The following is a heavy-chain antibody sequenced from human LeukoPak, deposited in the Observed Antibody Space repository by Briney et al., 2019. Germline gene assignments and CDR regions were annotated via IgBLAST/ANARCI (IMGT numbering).Heavy chain of an antibody. CDR1: GYSISSGYY. CDR3: ARGPAAGIDTGHYDY. V-gene: IGHV4-38-2*02. Sequence: PSETLSLTCTVSGYSISSGYYWGWIRPPPGKGLEWIGSIYHSGSTYYNPSLKSRVTISVDTSKNQFSLKLSSVTAADTAVYYCARGPAAGIDTGHYDYWGQGTLVTVSS. D-gene: IGHD6-13*01. J-gene: IGHJ4*02. CDR2: IYHSGST.